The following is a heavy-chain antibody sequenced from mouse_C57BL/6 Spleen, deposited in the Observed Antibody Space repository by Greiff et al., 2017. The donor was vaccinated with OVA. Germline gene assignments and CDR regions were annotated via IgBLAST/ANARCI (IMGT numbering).Heavy chain of an antibody. CDR3: ASVPTTVVTYYAMDY. V-gene: IGHV2-9-1*01. Sequence: QVQLQQSGPGLVAPSQSLSISCTVSGFSLTSYAISWVRQPPGKGLEWLGVIWTGGGTNYNSAIKYRLSISKDNAKSQVFLTMNMLQTDVTARYYCASVPTTVVTYYAMDYWGQGTSLTVSS. CDR1: GFSLTSYA. CDR2: IWTGGGT. D-gene: IGHD1-1*01. J-gene: IGHJ4*01.